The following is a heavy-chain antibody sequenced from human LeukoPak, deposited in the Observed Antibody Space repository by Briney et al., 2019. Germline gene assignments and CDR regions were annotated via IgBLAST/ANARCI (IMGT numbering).Heavy chain of an antibody. CDR1: GFTLSSYA. D-gene: IGHD6-13*01. Sequence: GGSLRLSCAASGFTLSSYAMSWVRQAPGKGLEWVSAISGSGGSTYYADSVKGRFTISRNNSKNTLYLQMNSLRAEDTAVYYCAKGGRSSSSWYGAFDIWGQGTMVTVSS. J-gene: IGHJ3*02. V-gene: IGHV3-23*01. CDR3: AKGGRSSSSWYGAFDI. CDR2: ISGSGGST.